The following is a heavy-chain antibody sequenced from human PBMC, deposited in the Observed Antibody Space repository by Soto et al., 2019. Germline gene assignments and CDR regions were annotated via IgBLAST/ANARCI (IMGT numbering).Heavy chain of an antibody. V-gene: IGHV3-11*01. CDR1: GFTFSDCY. CDR2: ISSGSKTI. CDR3: AKDGNWLDVYFDV. J-gene: IGHJ4*02. D-gene: IGHD6-19*01. Sequence: PGGSLRLSCAASGFTFSDCYMSWIRQAPGKGLEWVSYISSGSKTIYYAESVKGRFTISRDNSKNTLYLHMTNLRAEDTAVYYCAKDGNWLDVYFDVWGQGTPVTVSS.